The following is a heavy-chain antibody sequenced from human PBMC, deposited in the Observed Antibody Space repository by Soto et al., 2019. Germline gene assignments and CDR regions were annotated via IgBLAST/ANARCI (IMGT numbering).Heavy chain of an antibody. CDR2: IYSGGST. J-gene: IGHJ4*02. D-gene: IGHD2-15*01. V-gene: IGHV3-66*04. Sequence: GGSLRLSCAASGFTVSSNYMSWVRQAPGKGLEWVSVIYSGGSTYYADSVKGRFTISRDNSKNTLYLQMNSLRAEDTAVYYCASHLATHRGYFDYWGQGTLVTVSS. CDR1: GFTVSSNY. CDR3: ASHLATHRGYFDY.